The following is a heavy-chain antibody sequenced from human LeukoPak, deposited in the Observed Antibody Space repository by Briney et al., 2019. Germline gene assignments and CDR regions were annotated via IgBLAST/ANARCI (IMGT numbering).Heavy chain of an antibody. J-gene: IGHJ5*02. Sequence: TGGSLRLSCAASGFTFSSSWMHWVRQVPGKGLVWVSRINSDGSSTSYADSVKGRFTISRDNAKNTLYLQMNSLRVEDTAVYYCATQVVAAHADWFDPWGQGTRVTVSS. CDR2: INSDGSST. D-gene: IGHD2-15*01. V-gene: IGHV3-74*01. CDR3: ATQVVAAHADWFDP. CDR1: GFTFSSSW.